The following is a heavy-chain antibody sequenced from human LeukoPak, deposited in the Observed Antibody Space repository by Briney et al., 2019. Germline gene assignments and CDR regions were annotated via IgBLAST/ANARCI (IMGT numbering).Heavy chain of an antibody. Sequence: GGSLRLSCAASEFTFSSYTIHWVRQAPGKGLEWVAVISYDGNKKYYADSVKGRFTISRDNSKNTLYLQMNSLRAEDTAVYYCARGAITIFGVVYYYGLDVWGQGTTVTVS. CDR2: ISYDGNKK. D-gene: IGHD3-3*01. J-gene: IGHJ6*02. CDR1: EFTFSSYT. V-gene: IGHV3-30*04. CDR3: ARGAITIFGVVYYYGLDV.